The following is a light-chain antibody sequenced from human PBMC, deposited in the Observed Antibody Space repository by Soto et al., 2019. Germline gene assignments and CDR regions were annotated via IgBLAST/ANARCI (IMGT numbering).Light chain of an antibody. CDR2: DAS. V-gene: IGKV3-20*01. Sequence: ENVLTQSPDTLSLSPGESAAHSCRASQSVRRNSLAWYQQKRGQAPRVLIYDASTRATGIPDRFGGSGSGTDFSLSISRLEPEDFAVYYCQQYGDSSITFGQGTRLEIK. CDR3: QQYGDSSIT. J-gene: IGKJ5*01. CDR1: QSVRRNS.